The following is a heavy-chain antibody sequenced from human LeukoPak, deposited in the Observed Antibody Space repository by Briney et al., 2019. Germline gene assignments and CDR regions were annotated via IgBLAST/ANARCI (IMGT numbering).Heavy chain of an antibody. CDR1: GFTFTNYD. CDR2: MNPINGNT. J-gene: IGHJ5*02. Sequence: ASVKVSCKATGFTFTNYDINWVRQATGQGLEWMGWMNPINGNTGYAQKFQGRVTMTRDTSISIAYMELRSLTSEDTAVYYCVRDGEGVAISVNYWFAPWGQGTLVTVSS. CDR3: VRDGEGVAISVNYWFAP. V-gene: IGHV1-8*01. D-gene: IGHD3-10*01.